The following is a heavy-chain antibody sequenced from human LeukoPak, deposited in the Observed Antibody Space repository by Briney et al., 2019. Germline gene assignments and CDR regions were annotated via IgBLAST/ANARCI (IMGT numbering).Heavy chain of an antibody. D-gene: IGHD4-17*01. Sequence: PGGSLRLSCAASGFTFSTYGLQWVRQAPGKGLEWVPFISYTSHKYYTDSVKGRFTISRDNSRDTLYLQMSSLRAEDTAVYYCAKADYGDFKENYYMDVWGKGTTVTVSS. J-gene: IGHJ6*03. CDR2: ISYTSHK. V-gene: IGHV3-30*02. CDR3: AKADYGDFKENYYMDV. CDR1: GFTFSTYG.